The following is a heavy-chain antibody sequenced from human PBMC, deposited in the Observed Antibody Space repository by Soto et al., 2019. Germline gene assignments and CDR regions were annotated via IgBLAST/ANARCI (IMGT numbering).Heavy chain of an antibody. V-gene: IGHV4-34*01. Sequence: SETLSLTCAVYGGSFSGYYWSWIRQPPGKGLEWIGEINHSGSTNYNPSLKSRVTISVDTSKNQFSLKLSSVTAADTAVYYCASTQYGGNSSGAFDIWGQGTMVTVS. J-gene: IGHJ3*02. D-gene: IGHD2-21*02. CDR3: ASTQYGGNSSGAFDI. CDR2: INHSGST. CDR1: GGSFSGYY.